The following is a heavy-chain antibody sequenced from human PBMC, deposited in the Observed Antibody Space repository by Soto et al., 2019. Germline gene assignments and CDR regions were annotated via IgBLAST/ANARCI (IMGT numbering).Heavy chain of an antibody. CDR2: IYSGGST. CDR3: ARGRGLRAFDI. V-gene: IGHV3-66*01. D-gene: IGHD5-12*01. CDR1: GFTVSSNY. J-gene: IGHJ3*02. Sequence: EVQLVESGGGLVQPGGSLRLSCAASGFTVSSNYMSWVRQAPGKGLEWVSVIYSGGSTYYADSVKDRSTISRDNYKNTLYLQMNSLRAEDTAVYYCARGRGLRAFDIWGQGTMVTVSS.